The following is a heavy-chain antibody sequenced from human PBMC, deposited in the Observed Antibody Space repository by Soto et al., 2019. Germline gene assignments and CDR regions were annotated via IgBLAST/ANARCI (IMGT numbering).Heavy chain of an antibody. Sequence: ASVKVSCKASGYTFASYAISWMRQAPGQGLEWMGWISAYNGNTNYAQKLQGRVTMTTDTSTSTAYMELRSLRSDDKAVYYCARDPPPTDYWGQGTLVNVSS. CDR2: ISAYNGNT. CDR3: ARDPPPTDY. CDR1: GYTFASYA. J-gene: IGHJ4*02. V-gene: IGHV1-18*01.